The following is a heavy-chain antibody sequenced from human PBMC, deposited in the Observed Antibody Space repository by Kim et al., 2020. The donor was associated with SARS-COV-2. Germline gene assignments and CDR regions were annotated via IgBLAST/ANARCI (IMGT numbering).Heavy chain of an antibody. J-gene: IGHJ4*02. CDR3: AKDSSYYPFDY. CDR1: GFTFSSYG. Sequence: GGSLRLSCAASGFTFSSYGMHWVRQAPGKGLEWVAVISYDGSNKYYADSVKGRFTISRDNSKNTLYLQMNSLRAEDTAVYYCAKDSSYYPFDYWGQGTLVTVSS. D-gene: IGHD1-26*01. V-gene: IGHV3-30*18. CDR2: ISYDGSNK.